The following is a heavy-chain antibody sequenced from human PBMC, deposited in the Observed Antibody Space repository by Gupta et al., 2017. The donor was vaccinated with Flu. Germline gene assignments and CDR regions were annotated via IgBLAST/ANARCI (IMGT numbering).Heavy chain of an antibody. CDR1: GYTFTAYY. D-gene: IGHD2-2*02. J-gene: IGHJ5*02. CDR2: INPHSGTT. CDR3: AREKYCSTASCYRWFDP. Sequence: QVQLVQSGAEVKKPGASVKVSCKASGYTFTAYYIHWVRQATGQGLEWVGRINPHSGTTNYEEKFQGRVTMTMDTSISTAYMDLSRLRSDDTAVYYCAREKYCSTASCYRWFDPWGQGTLVTVSS. V-gene: IGHV1-2*06.